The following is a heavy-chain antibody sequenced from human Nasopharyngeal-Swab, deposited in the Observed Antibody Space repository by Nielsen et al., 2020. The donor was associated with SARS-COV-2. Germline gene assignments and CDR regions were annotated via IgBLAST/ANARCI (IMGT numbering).Heavy chain of an antibody. CDR2: IYYSGST. V-gene: IGHV4-39*01. Sequence: WIRQPSGKGLEWIGSIYYSGSTYYNPSLKSRVTISVDTSKNQFSLKLSSVTAADTAVYYCANTQWLGRDYFDYWGQGTLVTVSS. J-gene: IGHJ4*02. CDR3: ANTQWLGRDYFDY. D-gene: IGHD6-19*01.